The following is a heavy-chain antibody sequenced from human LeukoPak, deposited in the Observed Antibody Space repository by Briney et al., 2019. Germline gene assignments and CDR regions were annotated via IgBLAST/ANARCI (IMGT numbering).Heavy chain of an antibody. CDR2: ISYDGSNK. CDR1: GFTFSSYA. J-gene: IGHJ6*02. V-gene: IGHV3-30-3*01. Sequence: GGSLRLSCAASGFTFSSYAMHWVRQAPGKGLEWVAVISYDGSNKYYADSVKGRFTISRDNSKNTLYLQMISLRAEDTAVYYCAKDLRGDSSGFYFGMDVWGQGTTVTVSS. D-gene: IGHD3-22*01. CDR3: AKDLRGDSSGFYFGMDV.